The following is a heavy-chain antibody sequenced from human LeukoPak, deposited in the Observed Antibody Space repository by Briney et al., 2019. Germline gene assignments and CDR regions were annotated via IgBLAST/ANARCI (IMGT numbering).Heavy chain of an antibody. CDR1: GFTFTSSA. CDR3: ARGIVVVNALNAFDI. V-gene: IGHV1-58*02. Sequence: SVKVSCKASGFTFTSSAMQWVRQARGQRLEWIGWIVVGSGNTNYAQKFQERVTITRDMSTSTAYMELSSLRSEDTAVYYCARGIVVVNALNAFDIWGQGTMVTVSS. D-gene: IGHD3-22*01. CDR2: IVVGSGNT. J-gene: IGHJ3*02.